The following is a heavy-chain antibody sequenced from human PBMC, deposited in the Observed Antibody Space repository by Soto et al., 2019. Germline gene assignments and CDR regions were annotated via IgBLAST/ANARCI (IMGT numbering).Heavy chain of an antibody. CDR2: IHYSGST. CDR1: GGSINSYY. J-gene: IGHJ5*02. D-gene: IGHD6-6*01. Sequence: SETLSLTCTVSGGSINSYYWGWIRQPPGKGLEWIGYIHYSGSTNYNPSLKSRVTISIDTPQNQFSLKVHSMTAADTAVYYCAREGLAARKERGFDPWGQGTLVTVSS. CDR3: AREGLAARKERGFDP. V-gene: IGHV4-59*01.